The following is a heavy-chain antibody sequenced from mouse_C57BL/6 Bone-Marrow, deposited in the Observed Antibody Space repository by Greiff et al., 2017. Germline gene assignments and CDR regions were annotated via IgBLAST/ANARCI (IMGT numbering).Heavy chain of an antibody. J-gene: IGHJ3*01. CDR1: GYTFTSYW. CDR3: APSMAY. Sequence: QVQLQQPGAELVKPGASVKLSCKASGYTFTSYWMQWVKQRPGQGLEWIGEIYPSGGYTKYNQKFKGKATLTEDTSSSTAYMQLSSLTSEEAAVYYCAPSMAYWGQGTLVTVSA. V-gene: IGHV1-50*01. CDR2: IYPSGGYT.